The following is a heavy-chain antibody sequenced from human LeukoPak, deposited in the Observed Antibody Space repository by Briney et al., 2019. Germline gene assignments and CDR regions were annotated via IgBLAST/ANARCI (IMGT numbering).Heavy chain of an antibody. CDR2: TYTSGST. J-gene: IGHJ4*02. CDR1: GGSISSGSYY. V-gene: IGHV4-61*02. D-gene: IGHD5-12*01. Sequence: SQTLSLTCTVSGGSISSGSYYWSWIRQPAGKGLEWIGRTYTSGSTNYNPSLKSRVTISVDTSKNQFSLKLSSVTAADTAVYYCAGSIDLKYSGYDFPDYWGQGTLVTVSS. CDR3: AGSIDLKYSGYDFPDY.